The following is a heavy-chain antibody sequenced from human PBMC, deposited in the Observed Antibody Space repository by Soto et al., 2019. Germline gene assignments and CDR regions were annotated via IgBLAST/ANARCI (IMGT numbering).Heavy chain of an antibody. CDR3: ARQRGCDY. D-gene: IGHD1-1*01. CDR1: GFTFSAYS. Sequence: PGGSLRLSCAASGFTFSAYSMSWVRRAPGKGLEWVANIKQDGSERYYVASVKGRFPISRDNAKNSVYLQMNSLSADDTAVYYCARQRGCDYWGQGTLVTVSS. CDR2: IKQDGSER. V-gene: IGHV3-7*01. J-gene: IGHJ4*02.